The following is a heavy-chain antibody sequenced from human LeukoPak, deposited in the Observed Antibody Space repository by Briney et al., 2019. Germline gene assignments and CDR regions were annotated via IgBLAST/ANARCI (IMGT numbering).Heavy chain of an antibody. V-gene: IGHV1-69*05. CDR3: ASSLTYYYDSSGYSY. Sequence: SVKVSCKASGGTFSSYAISWVRQAPGQGLEWLGRIIPIFGTANYAQKFQGRVTITTDESTSTAYMELSSLRSEDTAVYYCASSLTYYYDSSGYSYWGQGTLVTVSS. CDR1: GGTFSSYA. CDR2: IIPIFGTA. D-gene: IGHD3-22*01. J-gene: IGHJ4*02.